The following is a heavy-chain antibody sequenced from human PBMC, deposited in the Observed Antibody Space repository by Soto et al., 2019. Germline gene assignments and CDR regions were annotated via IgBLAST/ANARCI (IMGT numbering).Heavy chain of an antibody. CDR2: ISTYNGNT. V-gene: IGHV1-18*01. D-gene: IGHD3-16*01. J-gene: IGHJ6*02. Sequence: ASVKVSCKASGYTFSSYGISWVRQAPGQGLEWMGWISTYNGNTNYAQKLQGRVTMTTDTSTNTAYMDLRSLTSDDTAVYFCARRLASYYYGMDVWGQGTTVTVSS. CDR1: GYTFSSYG. CDR3: ARRLASYYYGMDV.